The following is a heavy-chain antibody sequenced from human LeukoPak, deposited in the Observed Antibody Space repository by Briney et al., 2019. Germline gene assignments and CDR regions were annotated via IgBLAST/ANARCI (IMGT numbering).Heavy chain of an antibody. D-gene: IGHD4-4*01. CDR3: AKDLHDYKPQRFDY. CDR2: INWNGGST. Sequence: PGGSLRLSCAASGFTFDDYGMSWVRQAPGKGLEWVSGINWNGGSTYYADSVKGRFTISRDNSKNTLYLQMNSLRAEDTAVYYCAKDLHDYKPQRFDYWGQGTLVTVSS. V-gene: IGHV3-20*04. J-gene: IGHJ4*02. CDR1: GFTFDDYG.